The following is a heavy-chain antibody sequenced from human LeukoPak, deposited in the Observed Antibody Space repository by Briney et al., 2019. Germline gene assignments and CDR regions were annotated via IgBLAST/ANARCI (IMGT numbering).Heavy chain of an antibody. V-gene: IGHV4-4*07. CDR3: ARDFIVVPAADDAFDI. D-gene: IGHD2-2*01. CDR2: IYTSGST. J-gene: IGHJ3*02. CDR1: GGSISSYY. Sequence: SETLSLTCTVSGGSISSYYWSWIRPPAGKGLEWIGRIYTSGSTNYNPSLKSRVTMSVDTSKNQFSLKLSSVTAADTAVYYCARDFIVVPAADDAFDIWGQGTMVTVSS.